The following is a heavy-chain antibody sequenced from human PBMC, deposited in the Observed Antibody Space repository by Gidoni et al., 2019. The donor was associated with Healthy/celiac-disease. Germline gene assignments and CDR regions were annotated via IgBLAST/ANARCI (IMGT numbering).Heavy chain of an antibody. Sequence: QVQLQESGPGLVKPSQTLSLTCTVPGGSISSGGYYWSWIRQHPGKGLEWIGYIYYSGSTYYNPSLKSRVTISVDTSKNQFSLKLSSVTAADTAVYYCARATIQLWSYFDYWGQGTLVTVSS. CDR3: ARATIQLWSYFDY. D-gene: IGHD5-18*01. V-gene: IGHV4-31*03. CDR2: IYYSGST. CDR1: GGSISSGGYY. J-gene: IGHJ4*02.